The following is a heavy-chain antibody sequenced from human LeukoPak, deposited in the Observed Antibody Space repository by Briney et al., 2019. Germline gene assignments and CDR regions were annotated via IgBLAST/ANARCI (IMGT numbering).Heavy chain of an antibody. CDR2: INPDGSTT. CDR1: GFTFSSSW. CDR3: SRDLPRSGD. V-gene: IGHV3-74*01. D-gene: IGHD1-26*01. Sequence: GGSLRLSCAAPGFTFSSSWMRWVRQAPGRGLVWLSHINPDGSTTNYADSVKGRFTISRDNAKNTLYLQMNSLRAEDTAVYYCSRDLPRSGDCGQGTLVTVSS. J-gene: IGHJ4*02.